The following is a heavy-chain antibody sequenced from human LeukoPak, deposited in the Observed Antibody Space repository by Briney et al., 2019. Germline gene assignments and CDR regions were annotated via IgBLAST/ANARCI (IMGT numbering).Heavy chain of an antibody. CDR3: ARQGTDGAFAI. CDR1: GYSFTTYW. Sequence: GESLKISCKGSGYSFTTYWVGWVRQLPGKGLGWMGSVYPGDSTTRYSPSFQGQVTISADKSISTAYPQWSSLKASDTAMYYCARQGTDGAFAIWGQGTMVTVSS. V-gene: IGHV5-51*01. J-gene: IGHJ3*02. CDR2: VYPGDSTT.